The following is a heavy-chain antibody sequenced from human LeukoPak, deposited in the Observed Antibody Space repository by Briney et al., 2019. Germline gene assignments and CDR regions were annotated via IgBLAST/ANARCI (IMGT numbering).Heavy chain of an antibody. Sequence: SQTLSLTCTVSGGSISSAGYYWTWIRQHPGKGLEWIGYIYYSGSTYYNPSLKSRVTISVDTTKNQVSLKLTSVTAADTAVYYCARNPPMSLGPGWWFDPWGQGTLVTVSS. V-gene: IGHV4-31*03. CDR2: IYYSGST. D-gene: IGHD3-10*02. J-gene: IGHJ5*01. CDR3: ARNPPMSLGPGWWFDP. CDR1: GGSISSAGYY.